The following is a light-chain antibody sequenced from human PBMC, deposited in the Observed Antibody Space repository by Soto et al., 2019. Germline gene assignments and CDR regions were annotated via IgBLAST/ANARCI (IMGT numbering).Light chain of an antibody. CDR1: QSVSSL. CDR2: GAS. CDR3: QQYNNWPLT. Sequence: VMTQSPATLSVSPGERATLSCRASQSVSSLLAWYQQKPGQAPRLLIYGASTRATGIPDRFSASGSGTEFALTISSLQSGDFAVYYCQQYNNWPLTFGGGTKVEIK. V-gene: IGKV3-15*01. J-gene: IGKJ4*01.